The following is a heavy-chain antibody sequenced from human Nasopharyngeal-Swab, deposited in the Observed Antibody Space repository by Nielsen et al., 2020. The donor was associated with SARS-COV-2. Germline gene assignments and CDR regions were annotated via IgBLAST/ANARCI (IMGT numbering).Heavy chain of an antibody. CDR1: GGSISSYF. CDR2: VYYTGDT. D-gene: IGHD3-3*01. Sequence: SETLSLTYTVSGGSISSYFWGWIRQPPGRGLEWLGYVYYTGDTNYHPSLKSRVTMSLDKSKNQFSMKLSSVTAADTAVYYCARDSSAWPRAFVYWGQGSLVTVSS. V-gene: IGHV4-59*12. J-gene: IGHJ4*02. CDR3: ARDSSAWPRAFVY.